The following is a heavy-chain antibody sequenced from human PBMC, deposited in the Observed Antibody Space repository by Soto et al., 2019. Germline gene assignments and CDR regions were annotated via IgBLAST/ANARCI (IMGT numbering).Heavy chain of an antibody. CDR2: TIPIFGTS. D-gene: IGHD4-17*01. Sequence: QMHLVQSGAEVKKPGSSVKVSCKASGGTFSNYAISWVRQAPGQGLEWMGGTIPIFGTSHYAQKFQGRVTITADRSTTTAYMELSSLRSEDTAVYYCARDSGAGMTTVIKFDSWGQGTLVTVSS. J-gene: IGHJ4*02. V-gene: IGHV1-69*06. CDR3: ARDSGAGMTTVIKFDS. CDR1: GGTFSNYA.